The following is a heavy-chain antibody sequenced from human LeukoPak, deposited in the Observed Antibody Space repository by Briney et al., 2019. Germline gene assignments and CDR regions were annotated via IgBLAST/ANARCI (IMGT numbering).Heavy chain of an antibody. CDR2: IIPIFGTA. CDR3: ARVGGYCSGGSCLGIPYFDY. Sequence: ASVKVSCKASGGTFSSYAISWVRQAPGQGLEWMGGIIPIFGTANYAQKFQGRVTITADESTSTAYMELSSLRSEDTAVYYCARVGGYCSGGSCLGIPYFDYWGQGTLVTVSS. D-gene: IGHD2-15*01. J-gene: IGHJ4*02. V-gene: IGHV1-69*13. CDR1: GGTFSSYA.